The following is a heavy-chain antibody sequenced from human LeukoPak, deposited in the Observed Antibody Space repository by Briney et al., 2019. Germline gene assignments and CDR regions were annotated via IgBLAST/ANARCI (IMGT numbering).Heavy chain of an antibody. Sequence: VASVKVSCKASGGTFSSYAISWVRQAPGQGLEWMGRIIPILGIANYAQKFQGRVTITADKSTSTAYMELSSLRPGATAVYSGASTHCSGGSCYDSYYYSMDVWGQGTTVSVSS. CDR3: ASTHCSGGSCYDSYYYSMDV. D-gene: IGHD2-15*01. CDR2: IIPILGIA. V-gene: IGHV1-69*04. CDR1: GGTFSSYA. J-gene: IGHJ6*02.